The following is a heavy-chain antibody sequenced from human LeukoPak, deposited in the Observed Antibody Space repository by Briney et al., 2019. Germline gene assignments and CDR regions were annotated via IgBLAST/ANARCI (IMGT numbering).Heavy chain of an antibody. J-gene: IGHJ5*02. D-gene: IGHD3-3*01. CDR2: INHSGST. CDR1: GGSFSGYY. Sequence: SETLSLTCAVYGGSFSGYYWSWIRQPPGKGLGWIGEINHSGSTNYNPSLKSRVTISVDTSKNQFSLKLSSVTAADTAVYYCARVITIFGGPNWFDPWGQGTLVTVSS. V-gene: IGHV4-34*01. CDR3: ARVITIFGGPNWFDP.